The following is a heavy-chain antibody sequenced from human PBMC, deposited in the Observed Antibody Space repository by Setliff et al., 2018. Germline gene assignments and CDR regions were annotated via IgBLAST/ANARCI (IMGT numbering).Heavy chain of an antibody. CDR2: ISTDDGDT. V-gene: IGHV1-18*01. CDR1: GYTFTTHG. CDR3: ASDWFCSGGDCSDVFDF. D-gene: IGHD2-21*02. J-gene: IGHJ3*01. Sequence: GASVKVSCKASGYTFTTHGISWVRQAPGQGLEWMGWISTDDGDTNFAQKFQGRVTLTTDTSTGTAYMELRSLTFDDTAVYYCASDWFCSGGDCSDVFDFWGQGTMVTVSS.